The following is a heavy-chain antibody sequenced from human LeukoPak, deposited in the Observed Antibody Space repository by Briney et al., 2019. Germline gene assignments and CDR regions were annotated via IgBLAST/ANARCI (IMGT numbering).Heavy chain of an antibody. CDR1: GYTFTSYG. D-gene: IGHD3-22*01. J-gene: IGHJ4*02. CDR2: INPSGGST. V-gene: IGHV1-46*01. Sequence: ASVKVSCKASGYTFTSYGISWVRQAPGQGLEWMGIINPSGGSTSYAQKFQGRVTMTRDTSTRTVYMELSSLRSEDTAVYYCGRDYDSSGYIDYWGQGTLVTVSS. CDR3: GRDYDSSGYIDY.